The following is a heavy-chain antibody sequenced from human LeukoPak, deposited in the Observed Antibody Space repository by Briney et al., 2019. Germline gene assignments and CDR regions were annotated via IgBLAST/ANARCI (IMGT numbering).Heavy chain of an antibody. V-gene: IGHV3-23*01. D-gene: IGHD3-3*02. Sequence: GGSLRLLCAPSGFTFRSYAMRGVPQAPGEGGEWVSGINGTGGIIYYADSVKGRFTIYRDNLKNTLYLQMNSLRAEGTAIYYCANWRASHFFDYWGQGTLVTVSS. CDR1: GFTFRSYA. CDR3: ANWRASHFFDY. CDR2: INGTGGII. J-gene: IGHJ4*02.